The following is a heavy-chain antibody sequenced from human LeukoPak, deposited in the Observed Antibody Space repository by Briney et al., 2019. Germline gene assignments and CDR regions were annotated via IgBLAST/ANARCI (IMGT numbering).Heavy chain of an antibody. V-gene: IGHV3-21*01. CDR2: ISSSSSYI. CDR1: GFTFSSYS. Sequence: GGSLRLSCAASGFTFSSYSMNWVRQAPGKGLEWVSSISSSSSYIYYADSVKGRFTISRDNAKNSPYLQMNSLRAEDTAVYYCARGDSSGWYVPYYFDYWGQGTLVTVSS. CDR3: ARGDSSGWYVPYYFDY. J-gene: IGHJ4*02. D-gene: IGHD6-19*01.